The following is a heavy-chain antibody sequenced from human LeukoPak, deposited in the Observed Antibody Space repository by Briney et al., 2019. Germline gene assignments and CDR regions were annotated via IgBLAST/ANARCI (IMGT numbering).Heavy chain of an antibody. CDR3: ARPPFGVHDAFDI. V-gene: IGHV5-51*01. CDR2: IYPGDSDT. D-gene: IGHD2-8*01. J-gene: IGHJ3*02. CDR1: GYSFASYW. Sequence: PGESLKISCKGSGYSFASYWIGWVRQMPGKGLEWMGIIYPGDSDTRYSPSFQGQVTISADKSISTASLQWSSLKASDTAMYYCARPPFGVHDAFDIWGKGTTVTISS.